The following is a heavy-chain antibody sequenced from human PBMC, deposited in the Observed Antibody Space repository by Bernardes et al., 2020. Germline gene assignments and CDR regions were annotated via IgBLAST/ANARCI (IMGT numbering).Heavy chain of an antibody. Sequence: GSLRLSCAASGFTFSSYGMHWVRQAPGKGLEWVAVIWYDGSNKYYADSVKGRFTISRDNSKNTLYLQMNSLRAEDTAVYYCARDSGSYYAGYYYYGMDVWGQGTTVTVSS. CDR3: ARDSGSYYAGYYYYGMDV. CDR1: GFTFSSYG. V-gene: IGHV3-33*01. D-gene: IGHD1-26*01. J-gene: IGHJ6*02. CDR2: IWYDGSNK.